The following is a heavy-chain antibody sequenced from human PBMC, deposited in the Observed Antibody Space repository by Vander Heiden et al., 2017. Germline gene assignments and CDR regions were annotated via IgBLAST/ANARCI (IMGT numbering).Heavy chain of an antibody. Sequence: QLQLQESGPGLVKPSETLSLTCAVSGDSISSVNYYWGWIRQPPGKGLEWSATLYFSGSTYYNPSLKSRVTTSVDTSKNQFSLRRSSVTEEETEVEEGERKKKEKERKGEIRNEGGERGGKG. CDR2: LYFSGST. V-gene: IGHV4-39*01. J-gene: IGHJ6*03. CDR1: GDSISSVNYY. D-gene: IGHD3-16*01. CDR3: ERKKKEKERKGEIRNEGGER.